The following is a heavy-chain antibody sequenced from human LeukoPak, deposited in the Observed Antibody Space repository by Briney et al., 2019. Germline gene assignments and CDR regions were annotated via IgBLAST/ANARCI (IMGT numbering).Heavy chain of an antibody. CDR3: AKGLRSAVTTASFDY. J-gene: IGHJ4*02. Sequence: PGGSLRLSCAASGFTFDDYAMHWVRQAPGKGLEWVSGISWNRGSIGYVDSVKGRFTISRDNAKNSLYLQMNSLRAEDMALYYCAKGLRSAVTTASFDYWGQGTLVTVSS. CDR1: GFTFDDYA. D-gene: IGHD4-17*01. CDR2: ISWNRGSI. V-gene: IGHV3-9*03.